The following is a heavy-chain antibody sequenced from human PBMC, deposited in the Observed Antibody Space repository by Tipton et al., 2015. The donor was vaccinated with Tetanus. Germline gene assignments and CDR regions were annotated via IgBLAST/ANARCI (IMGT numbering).Heavy chain of an antibody. V-gene: IGHV4-61*01. J-gene: IGHJ4*02. D-gene: IGHD6-6*01. CDR2: IYQSGST. Sequence: TLSLTCTVSGGSVNSGSYYWSWIRQPPGKGLEWIGYIYQSGSTSYSPSLESRVTISLETSKNQFSLRLSSVTAADTAVYYCARDRGRSIGDYFDYWGPGTLVTVSS. CDR3: ARDRGRSIGDYFDY. CDR1: GGSVNSGSYY.